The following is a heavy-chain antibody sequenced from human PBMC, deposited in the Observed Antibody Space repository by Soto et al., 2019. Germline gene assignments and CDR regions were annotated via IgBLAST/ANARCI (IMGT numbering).Heavy chain of an antibody. V-gene: IGHV3-23*01. D-gene: IGHD2-15*01. Sequence: EVQLLESGGGLVQPGGSLRLSCAASGFMFSSYVMNWVRQAPGKGLEWVSSITDNGGSTYYADSVKGRFTISRDNSKNTLYLPMNSLRADDTAVYYCAREICGTSSCYKDYWGQGTLVTVSP. CDR3: AREICGTSSCYKDY. J-gene: IGHJ4*02. CDR2: ITDNGGST. CDR1: GFMFSSYV.